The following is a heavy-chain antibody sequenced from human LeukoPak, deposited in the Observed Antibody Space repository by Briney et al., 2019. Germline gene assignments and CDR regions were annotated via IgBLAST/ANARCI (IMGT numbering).Heavy chain of an antibody. J-gene: IGHJ6*02. Sequence: GGSLRLSCAASGFIFSDYYMTSLRQAPGKGLDWVSYIDRSGATAFYADSVKGRFTMSRAKARNSLHLQMNDLRSEDLAVYYGGLSSMNPSYYYGIDVWGQGTTVRVSS. CDR2: IDRSGATA. CDR1: GFIFSDYY. CDR3: GLSSMNPSYYYGIDV. D-gene: IGHD6-19*01. V-gene: IGHV3-11*01.